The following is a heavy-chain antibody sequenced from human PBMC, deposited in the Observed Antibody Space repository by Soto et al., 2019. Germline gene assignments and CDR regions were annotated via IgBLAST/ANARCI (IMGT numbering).Heavy chain of an antibody. D-gene: IGHD6-13*01. J-gene: IGHJ5*02. CDR2: IIPILGIA. CDR3: AREGFGIAAASGFAP. Sequence: QVQLVQSGAEVKKPGSSVKVSCKASGGTFSSYTISWVRQAPGQGLEWMGRIIPILGIANYAQKFQGRVTITADKSXPTAHMELSSLRAEDTAVYYCAREGFGIAAASGFAPWGQGTLVTVSS. V-gene: IGHV1-69*08. CDR1: GGTFSSYT.